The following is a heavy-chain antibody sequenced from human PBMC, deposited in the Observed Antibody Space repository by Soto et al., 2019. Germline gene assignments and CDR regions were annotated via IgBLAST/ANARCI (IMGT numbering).Heavy chain of an antibody. CDR3: ARGTIVVAPYYYMDV. V-gene: IGHV1-18*01. J-gene: IGHJ6*03. CDR1: GYPFISYA. CDR2: MSGYNGET. Sequence: QGQLVQSGGEVKKPGASVRVSCKASGYPFISYAITWVRQAPGQGLEWMGYMSGYNGETKYAQRFQGRLTMTRDTATSTAYMELGSLRSDDTAVYYCARGTIVVAPYYYMDVWGKGTTVTVSS. D-gene: IGHD2-21*01.